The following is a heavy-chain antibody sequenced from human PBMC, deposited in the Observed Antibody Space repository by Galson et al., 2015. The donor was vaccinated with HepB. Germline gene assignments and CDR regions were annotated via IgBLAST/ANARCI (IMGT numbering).Heavy chain of an antibody. J-gene: IGHJ2*01. V-gene: IGHV3-7*03. D-gene: IGHD3-10*01. Sequence: SLRLSCAASGFTFSSYWMSWVRQAPGKGLEWVANIKQDGSEKYYVDSVKGRFTISRDNAKNSLYLQMNSLRAEDTAVYYCARMADHVLLWFGGHPGAWYFDLWGRGTLVTVSS. CDR1: GFTFSSYW. CDR3: ARMADHVLLWFGGHPGAWYFDL. CDR2: IKQDGSEK.